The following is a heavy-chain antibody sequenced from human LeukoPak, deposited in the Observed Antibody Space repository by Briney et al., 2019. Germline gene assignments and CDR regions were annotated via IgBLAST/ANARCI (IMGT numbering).Heavy chain of an antibody. V-gene: IGHV1-46*01. J-gene: IGHJ6*03. CDR2: INPSGGST. D-gene: IGHD5-24*01. CDR3: ARDTGHAYNSLYYHMDV. Sequence: ASVKVSCKTSGYTFTNYYMHWVRQAPGQGLEWMGIINPSGGSTSYAQKFQGRVTMTSDTSTSTVYMELITLGSGDTAIYYCARDTGHAYNSLYYHMDVWGQGTTVAVSS. CDR1: GYTFTNYY.